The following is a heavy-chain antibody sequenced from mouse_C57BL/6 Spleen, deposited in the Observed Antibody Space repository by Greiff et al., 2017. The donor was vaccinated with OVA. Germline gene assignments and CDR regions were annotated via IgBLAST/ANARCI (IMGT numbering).Heavy chain of an antibody. CDR2: INPNNGGT. CDR3: AKKRITTVVATRGDAMDY. CDR1: GYTFTDYY. Sequence: EVQLQQSGPELVKPGASVKISCKASGYTFTDYYMNWVKQSHGKSLEWIGDINPNNGGTRYNQKVKGKATLTVDKSYSTAYMELRSLTSEDSAVYYCAKKRITTVVATRGDAMDYWGQGTSVTVSS. J-gene: IGHJ4*01. D-gene: IGHD1-1*01. V-gene: IGHV1-26*01.